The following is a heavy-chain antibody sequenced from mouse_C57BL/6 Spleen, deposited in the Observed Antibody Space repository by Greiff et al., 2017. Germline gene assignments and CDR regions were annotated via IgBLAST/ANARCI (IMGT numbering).Heavy chain of an antibody. CDR2: IDPENGDT. Sequence: EVQRVESGAELVRPGASVKLSCTASGFNIKDDYMHWVKQRPEPGLEWIGWIDPENGDTEYASKFQGKATITADTSSNTAYLQLSSLTSEDTAVYYCTIFYGNYGYWGQGTTLTVSS. CDR3: TIFYGNYGY. CDR1: GFNIKDDY. J-gene: IGHJ2*01. V-gene: IGHV14-4*01. D-gene: IGHD2-1*01.